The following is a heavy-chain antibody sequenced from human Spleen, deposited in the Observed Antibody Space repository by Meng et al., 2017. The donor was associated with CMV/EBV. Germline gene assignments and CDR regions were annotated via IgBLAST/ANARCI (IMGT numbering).Heavy chain of an antibody. Sequence: GESLKISCAASGFTFSSYGMHWVRQAPGKGLEWVAVIWYDGSNKYYADSVKGRFTVSRDNSKNTLYLQMNSLKPEDTATYYCVKDKYEGVDHWGQGTLVTVSS. D-gene: IGHD3-3*01. CDR2: IWYDGSNK. V-gene: IGHV3-30*02. J-gene: IGHJ4*02. CDR3: VKDKYEGVDH. CDR1: GFTFSSYG.